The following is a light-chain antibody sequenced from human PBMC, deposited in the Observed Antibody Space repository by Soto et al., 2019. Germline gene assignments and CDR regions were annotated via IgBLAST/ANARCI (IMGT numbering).Light chain of an antibody. Sequence: EIVMTQSPATLSLSPGERATLSCRASQTIYNTLAWYQRKPGQAPRLLIYDASPRDTGVLALFSGSGSGTDFTLTISSLQYEDFAVAYCQHYNYWAYTFGQGTKVDIK. CDR3: QHYNYWAYT. CDR2: DAS. CDR1: QTIYNT. J-gene: IGKJ2*01. V-gene: IGKV3D-15*01.